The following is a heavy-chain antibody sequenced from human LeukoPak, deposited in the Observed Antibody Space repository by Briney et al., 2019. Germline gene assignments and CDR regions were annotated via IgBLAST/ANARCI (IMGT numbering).Heavy chain of an antibody. D-gene: IGHD3-9*01. J-gene: IGHJ1*01. V-gene: IGHV3-23*01. CDR2: ISGSGGST. Sequence: SGGSLRLSCAASGFTFSSYAMSWVRQAPGKGLEWVSAISGSGGSTYYADSVKGRFTISRDNSKNTLYLQMNSLRAEDTAVYYCASSHNVLQYFDWLLYFHHWGQGTLVTVSS. CDR3: ASSHNVLQYFDWLLYFHH. CDR1: GFTFSSYA.